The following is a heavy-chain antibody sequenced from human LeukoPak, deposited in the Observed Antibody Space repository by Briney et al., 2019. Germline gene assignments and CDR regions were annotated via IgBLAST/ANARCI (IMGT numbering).Heavy chain of an antibody. CDR3: ARVVVPAAIVSRYYYYYMDV. V-gene: IGHV1-8*01. D-gene: IGHD2-2*02. CDR2: MNPNSGNT. J-gene: IGHJ6*03. Sequence: ASVKVSCKASGYTFTSYDINWVRQAPGQGLEWMGWMNPNSGNTVYAQKFQGRVTMTRNTSISTAYMELSSLRSEDTAVYYCARVVVPAAIVSRYYYYYMDVGGKGTTVTVSS. CDR1: GYTFTSYD.